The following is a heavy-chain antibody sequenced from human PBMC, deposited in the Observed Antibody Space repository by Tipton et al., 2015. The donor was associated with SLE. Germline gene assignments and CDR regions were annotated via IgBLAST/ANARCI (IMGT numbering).Heavy chain of an antibody. D-gene: IGHD3-10*01. CDR1: GASISSHY. CDR2: IYYSGST. CDR3: ARIKNVLLWFGFMDV. J-gene: IGHJ6*02. Sequence: TLSLTCTVSGASISSHYWSWIRQPPGKGLEWIGYIYYSGSTNYNPSLKSRVTISVDTSKNQFSLKLSSVTAADTAVYYCARIKNVLLWFGFMDVWGQGTTVTVSS. V-gene: IGHV4-59*08.